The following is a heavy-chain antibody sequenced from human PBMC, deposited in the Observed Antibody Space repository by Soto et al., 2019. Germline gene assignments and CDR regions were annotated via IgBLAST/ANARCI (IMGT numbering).Heavy chain of an antibody. CDR1: GGSISSGGYS. CDR3: ARRAAAGTAFDY. CDR2: IYYIGST. Sequence: PSETLSLTCTVSGGSISSGGYSWSWIRQHPGKGLEWIGYIYYIGSTYYNPSLKSRVTISVDTSKNQFSLNLSSVTAADTAVYYCARRAAAGTAFDYWGQGTPVTLSS. J-gene: IGHJ4*02. D-gene: IGHD6-13*01. V-gene: IGHV4-31*03.